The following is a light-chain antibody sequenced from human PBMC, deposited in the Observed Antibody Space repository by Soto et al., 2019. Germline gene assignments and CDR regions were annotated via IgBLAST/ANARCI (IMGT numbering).Light chain of an antibody. V-gene: IGKV1-39*01. CDR1: QSISTY. J-gene: IGKJ1*01. CDR3: PEGYNIPRT. CDR2: AAS. Sequence: DIEMKQNPSSLSASVGDRVTITCRASQSISTYLNWYQQKPGKAPKLLIYAASSLQSGVPSRFSGSGSGTDFALTISSLQPEDFATYYCPEGYNIPRTSGQRSK.